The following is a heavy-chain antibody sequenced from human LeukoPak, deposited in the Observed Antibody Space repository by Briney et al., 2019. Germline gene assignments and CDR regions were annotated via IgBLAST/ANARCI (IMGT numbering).Heavy chain of an antibody. CDR3: VRDKIVRAAHDAFDI. CDR1: GGSITGSTYY. J-gene: IGHJ3*02. CDR2: IYYTGST. V-gene: IGHV4-39*07. Sequence: SETLSLTCTVSGGSITGSTYYWGWIRQPPGKGLEWIGSIYYTGSTYYNPSLKSRVTISIDTSKNQFSLNLTSVTAEDTAVYFCVRDKIVRAAHDAFDIWGQGTMVTVSS. D-gene: IGHD3-10*01.